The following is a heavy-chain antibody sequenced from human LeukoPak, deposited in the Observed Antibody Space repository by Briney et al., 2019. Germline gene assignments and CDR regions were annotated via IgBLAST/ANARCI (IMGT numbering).Heavy chain of an antibody. CDR2: INPNSGVT. V-gene: IGHV1-2*02. J-gene: IGHJ6*03. Sequence: GASVTVSCTASGYTFTVYNMHWVRQAPGQGLAWMGWINPNSGVTNYAQKFQGRVTMTRDTSISTAHMELSRLRSDDTAVYYCANVAKGRYFFYYMDVWGKGTTVTVS. CDR3: ANVAKGRYFFYYMDV. D-gene: IGHD2-15*01. CDR1: GYTFTVYN.